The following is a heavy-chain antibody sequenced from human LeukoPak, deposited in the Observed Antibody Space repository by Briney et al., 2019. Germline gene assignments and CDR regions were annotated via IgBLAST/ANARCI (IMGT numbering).Heavy chain of an antibody. V-gene: IGHV1-8*02. CDR1: GYTFTSYG. CDR2: MNPNSGNT. D-gene: IGHD4-17*01. Sequence: ASVKVSCKASGYTFTSYGISWVRQAPGQGLEWMGWMNPNSGNTGYAQKFQGRVTMTRNTSIGTAYMELSSLRSEDTAVYYCASLTTVTTSNDYWGQGTLVTVSS. CDR3: ASLTTVTTSNDY. J-gene: IGHJ4*02.